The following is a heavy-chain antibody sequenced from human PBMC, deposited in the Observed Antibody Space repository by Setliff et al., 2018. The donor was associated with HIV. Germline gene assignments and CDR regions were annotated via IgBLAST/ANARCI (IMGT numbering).Heavy chain of an antibody. V-gene: IGHV1-69*10. CDR1: GGTFSSYA. D-gene: IGHD5-12*01. CDR3: AHHARVGDGYNYDYYYYYMDV. J-gene: IGHJ6*03. Sequence: ASVKVSCKASGGTFSSYAISWVRQALGQGLEWMGGIIPILGIANYAQKFHGRVTITTEESTSTAYRELRSLSSEDTAVYYCAHHARVGDGYNYDYYYYYMDVWGKGTTVTVSS. CDR2: IIPILGIA.